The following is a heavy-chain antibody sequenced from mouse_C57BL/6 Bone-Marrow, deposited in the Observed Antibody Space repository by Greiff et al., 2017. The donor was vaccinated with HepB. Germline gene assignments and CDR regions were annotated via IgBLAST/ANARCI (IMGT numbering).Heavy chain of an antibody. CDR1: GYTFTSYG. D-gene: IGHD2-3*01. J-gene: IGHJ3*01. Sequence: VQRVESGAELARPGASVKLSCKASGYTFTSYGISWVKQRTGQGLEWIGEIYPRSGNTYYNEKFKGKATLTADKSSSTAYMELRSLTSEDSAVYFCARRDDGYPWFAYWGQGTLVTVSA. CDR2: IYPRSGNT. CDR3: ARRDDGYPWFAY. V-gene: IGHV1-81*01.